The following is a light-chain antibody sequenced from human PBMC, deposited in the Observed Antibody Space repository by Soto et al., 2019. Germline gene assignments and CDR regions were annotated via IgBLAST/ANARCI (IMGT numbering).Light chain of an antibody. Sequence: EIVLPQSPGTLSLSPGERATLSCRASQSISSSYLAWYQQKPGQAPRLLVYTASTRAPGIPARFSGSGSGTQFSLTISSLQSEDFAVYYCQQYDNWPRSFGQGTKVDIK. CDR3: QQYDNWPRS. CDR1: QSISSSY. J-gene: IGKJ1*01. CDR2: TAS. V-gene: IGKV3-15*01.